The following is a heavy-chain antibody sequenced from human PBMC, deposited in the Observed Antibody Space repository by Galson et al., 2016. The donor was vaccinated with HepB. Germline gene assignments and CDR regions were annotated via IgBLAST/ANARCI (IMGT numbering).Heavy chain of an antibody. J-gene: IGHJ4*02. CDR3: ASVKGWGYDY. Sequence: SETLSLTCAVYGGSYSGYYWSWIRQPPGKGLEWIGEINHSGSTNYSPSLRSRVTISLDTSKNQFSLRLNSVTAADTAVYYCASVKGWGYDYWGQGTLVTVSA. CDR2: INHSGST. V-gene: IGHV4-34*01. CDR1: GGSYSGYY. D-gene: IGHD3-16*01.